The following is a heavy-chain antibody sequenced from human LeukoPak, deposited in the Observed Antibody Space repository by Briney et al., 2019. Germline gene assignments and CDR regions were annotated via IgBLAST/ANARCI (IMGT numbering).Heavy chain of an antibody. CDR1: GFAVSSNS. Sequence: GGSLRLSCIVSGFAVSSNSMSWVRQAPGKGREGVSILYNGGGANYADSVRGRFTISRDNSRNTLFLQMTSLRADDTAVYYCAKRDTTGWYHHFDYWGQGAQVTVSS. CDR2: LYNGGGA. D-gene: IGHD6-19*01. V-gene: IGHV3-53*01. J-gene: IGHJ4*02. CDR3: AKRDTTGWYHHFDY.